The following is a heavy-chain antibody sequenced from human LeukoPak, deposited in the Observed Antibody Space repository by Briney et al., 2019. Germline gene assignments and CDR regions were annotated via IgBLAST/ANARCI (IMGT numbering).Heavy chain of an antibody. CDR3: AKRPWSGYYTDGYYFDY. CDR2: ISGSGGST. D-gene: IGHD3-3*01. Sequence: PGGSLRLSCAASGFTFSSYAMSWVRQAPGKGLEWVSAISGSGGSTYYADSVKGRFTISRDNSKNTLYLQMNSLRAEDTAVYYCAKRPWSGYYTDGYYFDYWGQGTLVTVSS. CDR1: GFTFSSYA. J-gene: IGHJ4*02. V-gene: IGHV3-23*01.